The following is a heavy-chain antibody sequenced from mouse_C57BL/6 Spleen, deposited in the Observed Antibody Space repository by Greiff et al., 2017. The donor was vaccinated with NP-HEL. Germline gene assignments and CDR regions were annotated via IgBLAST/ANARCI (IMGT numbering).Heavy chain of an antibody. CDR1: GYTFTSYW. CDR3: AREGGDY. Sequence: QVQLKQPGAELVMPGASVKLSCKASGYTFTSYWMHWVKQRPGQGLEWIGEIDPSDSYTNYNQKFKGKSTLTVAKSSSTAYMQLSSLTSEDSAVYYCAREGGDYWGQGTTLTVSS. J-gene: IGHJ2*01. CDR2: IDPSDSYT. V-gene: IGHV1-69*01.